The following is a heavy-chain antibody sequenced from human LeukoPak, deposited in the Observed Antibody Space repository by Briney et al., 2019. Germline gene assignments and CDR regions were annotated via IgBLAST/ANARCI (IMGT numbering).Heavy chain of an antibody. D-gene: IGHD3-22*01. Sequence: GGSLRLSCAASGFTFSSYAMSWVRQAPGKGLECISGFSGSGGSTYYADSVKGRFTISRDNAKNSLYLQMNSLRAEDTAVYYCARETYYYDSSGYEPVDWGQGTLVTVSS. J-gene: IGHJ4*02. CDR1: GFTFSSYA. CDR2: FSGSGGST. CDR3: ARETYYYDSSGYEPVD. V-gene: IGHV3-23*01.